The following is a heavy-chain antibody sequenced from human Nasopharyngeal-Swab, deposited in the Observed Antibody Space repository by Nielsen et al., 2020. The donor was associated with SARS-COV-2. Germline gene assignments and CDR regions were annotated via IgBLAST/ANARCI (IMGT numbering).Heavy chain of an antibody. CDR2: ISWNGGYI. CDR3: ARDLDVVVPAAIAY. V-gene: IGHV3-9*01. J-gene: IGHJ4*02. Sequence: SLKISCAASGFTFDDYAMHWVRQAPGKGLEWVSGISWNGGYIGYADSVKGRFTISRDNAKNSLYLQMNSLRAEDTAVYYCARDLDVVVPAAIAYWGQGTLVTVSS. D-gene: IGHD2-2*01. CDR1: GFTFDDYA.